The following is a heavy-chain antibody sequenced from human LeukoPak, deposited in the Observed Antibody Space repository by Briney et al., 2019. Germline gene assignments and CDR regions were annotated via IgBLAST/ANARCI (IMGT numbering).Heavy chain of an antibody. CDR2: IYPGDSDT. V-gene: IGHV5-51*01. Sequence: GESLRISCKGSGYSFSSYWIGWVRQLPGKGLEWMGIIYPGDSDTRYSPSFQGQVTISADKSISTAYLQWSSLKASDTAMYYCARHLALRDAFNIWGQGTMVTVSS. J-gene: IGHJ3*02. CDR1: GYSFSSYW. CDR3: ARHLALRDAFNI.